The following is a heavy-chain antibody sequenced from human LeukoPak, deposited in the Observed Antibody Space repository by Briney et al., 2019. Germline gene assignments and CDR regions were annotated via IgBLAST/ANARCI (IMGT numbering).Heavy chain of an antibody. Sequence: GGSLRLSCAASGFTFSSYGMHWVRQAPGKGLEWVANIKQDGSEKYYVDSVKGRFTISRDNAKNSLYLRMNSLRAEDTAVYYCARDLAAYDAFDIWGQGTMVTVSS. CDR3: ARDLAAYDAFDI. CDR2: IKQDGSEK. D-gene: IGHD2-15*01. J-gene: IGHJ3*02. CDR1: GFTFSSYG. V-gene: IGHV3-7*03.